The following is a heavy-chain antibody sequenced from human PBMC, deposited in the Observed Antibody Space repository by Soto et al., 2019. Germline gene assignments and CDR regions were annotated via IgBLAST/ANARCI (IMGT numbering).Heavy chain of an antibody. CDR1: GGSVSISTYY. CDR3: ATLPAAMYFYGSDV. D-gene: IGHD2-2*01. V-gene: IGHV4-39*01. Sequence: PSETLSLTCSVSGGSVSISTYYWAWVRQTPGKGREWLGSILHSGSTYYNPSLRSRLTLSVDTSEEQFSLNLSSVTATETGVYYGATLPAAMYFYGSDVWGPGTTVTVSS. CDR2: ILHSGST. J-gene: IGHJ6*02.